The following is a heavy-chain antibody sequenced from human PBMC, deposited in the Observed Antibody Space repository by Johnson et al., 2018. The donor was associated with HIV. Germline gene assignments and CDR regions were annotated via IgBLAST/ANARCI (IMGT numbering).Heavy chain of an antibody. CDR3: ARVGAIAAGGAFDI. V-gene: IGHV3-20*04. Sequence: VESGGGLIQPGGSLRLSCAASGFSVSSNYMSWVRQAPGKGLEWVSGINWSGGGTAYADSVKGRFTVSSDNAKNSLYLQMNSLRAEDTALYYCARVGAIAAGGAFDIWGQGTMVTVSS. D-gene: IGHD6-13*01. CDR2: NWSGGGT. CDR1: GFSVSSNY. J-gene: IGHJ3*02.